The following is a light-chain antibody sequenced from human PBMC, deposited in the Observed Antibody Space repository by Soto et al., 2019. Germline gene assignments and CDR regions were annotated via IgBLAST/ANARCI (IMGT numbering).Light chain of an antibody. CDR3: CSYAGSYTWV. CDR2: HVT. V-gene: IGLV2-11*01. J-gene: IGLJ3*02. CDR1: SSGVGGYNF. Sequence: QSALTQPRSVSGSPGQSVTISCAGTSSGVGGYNFVSWYQHHPGKAPKLMISHVTKRPSGVPDRFSGSKSGDTASLTISGLQAEDEADYYCCSYAGSYTWVFGGGTKLTVL.